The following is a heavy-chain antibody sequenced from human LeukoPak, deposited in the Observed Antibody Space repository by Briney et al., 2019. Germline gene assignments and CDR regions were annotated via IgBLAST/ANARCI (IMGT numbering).Heavy chain of an antibody. V-gene: IGHV3-74*01. D-gene: IGHD6-13*01. Sequence: GGSLRVSCADSRFTFSNSWMHWVRPAPGTGRVWVSRINSDGSSTNYADSVNGRFTISRDNAKNTLYLQMNSLRAEDTAVYYCVRDISGTGVYWGQGTLVSVSS. J-gene: IGHJ4*02. CDR1: RFTFSNSW. CDR3: VRDISGTGVY. CDR2: INSDGSST.